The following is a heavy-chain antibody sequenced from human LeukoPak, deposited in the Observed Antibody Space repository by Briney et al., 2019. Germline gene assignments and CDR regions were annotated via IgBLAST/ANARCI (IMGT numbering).Heavy chain of an antibody. D-gene: IGHD4-17*01. CDR3: ARDRGMVTTYPSDY. CDR2: INPNSGGT. J-gene: IGHJ4*02. V-gene: IGHV1-2*02. CDR1: GYTFTSYY. Sequence: RASVKVSCKASGYTFTSYYMHWVRQAPGQGLEWMGWINPNSGGTNYAQKFQGRVTMTRDTSISTAYMELSRLRSDDTAVYYCARDRGMVTTYPSDYWGQGTLVTVSS.